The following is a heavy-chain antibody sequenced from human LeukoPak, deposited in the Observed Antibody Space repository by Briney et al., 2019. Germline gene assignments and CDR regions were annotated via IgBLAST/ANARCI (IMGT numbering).Heavy chain of an antibody. CDR2: ISWNSGSI. J-gene: IGHJ6*02. V-gene: IGHV3-9*01. CDR3: AKDTCSSTGCYYYYGMDV. Sequence: PGGSLRLSCAASGFTFDDFAMHWVRQAPGKGLEWVSGISWNSGSIGYADSVKGRFTVSRDNAKNSLYLQMNSLRAEDTALYYCAKDTCSSTGCYYYYGMDVWGRGTTVTVSS. D-gene: IGHD2-2*01. CDR1: GFTFDDFA.